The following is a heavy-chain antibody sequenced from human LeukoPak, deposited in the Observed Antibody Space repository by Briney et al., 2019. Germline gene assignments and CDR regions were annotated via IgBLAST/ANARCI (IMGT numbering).Heavy chain of an antibody. CDR3: ARDSGGGNSPYYYMDV. CDR2: IIPIFGTA. J-gene: IGHJ6*03. Sequence: ASVKVSCKASGGTFSSYAISWVRQAPGQGLEWMGGIIPIFGTANYAQKFQGRVTITADKSTSTAYIELSSLRSEDTAVYYCARDSGGGNSPYYYMDVWGRGTTVTISS. CDR1: GGTFSSYA. D-gene: IGHD1/OR15-1a*01. V-gene: IGHV1-69*06.